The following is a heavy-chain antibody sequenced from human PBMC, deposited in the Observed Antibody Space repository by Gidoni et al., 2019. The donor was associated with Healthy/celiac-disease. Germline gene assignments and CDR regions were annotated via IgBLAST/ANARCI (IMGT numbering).Heavy chain of an antibody. D-gene: IGHD3-22*01. Sequence: VKGRFTISRDNAKNSLYLQMSGLRDEDTAMYYCARDRGYGHYYFFMDIWGKGTTVTVSS. V-gene: IGHV3-48*02. CDR3: ARDRGYGHYYFFMDI. J-gene: IGHJ6*03.